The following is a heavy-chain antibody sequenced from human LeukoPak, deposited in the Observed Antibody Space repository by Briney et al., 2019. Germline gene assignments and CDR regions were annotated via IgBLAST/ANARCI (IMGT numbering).Heavy chain of an antibody. V-gene: IGHV1-2*02. Sequence: GASVKVSCKASGYTFTGYYMHWVRQAPGQGLEWMGWINPNSGGTNYAQKFQGRVTMTRDTSISTAYMELSRLRSDDTAVYYCARFYYDSSGDTSRGAFDIWGQGTMVTVSS. D-gene: IGHD3-22*01. CDR3: ARFYYDSSGDTSRGAFDI. CDR1: GYTFTGYY. J-gene: IGHJ3*02. CDR2: INPNSGGT.